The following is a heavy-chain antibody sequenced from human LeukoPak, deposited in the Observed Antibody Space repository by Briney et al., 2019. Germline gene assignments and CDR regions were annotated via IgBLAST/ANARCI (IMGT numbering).Heavy chain of an antibody. V-gene: IGHV3-20*04. Sequence: GGSLRLSCAASGFTFDDYDMSWVRQAPGKGLEWVSGINWNGGSTGYADSVKGRFTISRDNAKNSLYLQMNSLRAEDTALYYCARGLGYCSSTSCYIPDYWGQGTLVTVSS. D-gene: IGHD2-2*02. CDR3: ARGLGYCSSTSCYIPDY. CDR1: GFTFDDYD. CDR2: INWNGGST. J-gene: IGHJ4*02.